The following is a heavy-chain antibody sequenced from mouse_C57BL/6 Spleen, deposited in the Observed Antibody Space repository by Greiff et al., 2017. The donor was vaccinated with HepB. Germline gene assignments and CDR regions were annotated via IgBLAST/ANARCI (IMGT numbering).Heavy chain of an antibody. CDR3: ARSHYYGSPLDY. CDR2: ISSGSSTI. V-gene: IGHV5-17*01. D-gene: IGHD1-1*01. Sequence: DVKLVESGGGLVKPGGSLKLSCAASGFTFSDYGMHWVRQAPEKGLEWVAYISSGSSTIYYADTVKGRFTISRDNAKNTLFLQMTSLRSEDTAMYYCARSHYYGSPLDYWGQGTTLTVSS. J-gene: IGHJ2*01. CDR1: GFTFSDYG.